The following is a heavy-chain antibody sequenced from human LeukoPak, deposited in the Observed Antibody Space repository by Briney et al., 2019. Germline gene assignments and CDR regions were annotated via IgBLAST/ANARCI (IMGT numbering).Heavy chain of an antibody. Sequence: ASVKVSCRVSGYTLTELSMHWVRQAPGKGLEWMGGFDTEDGETINAQKFQGRVTMTEDTSTHTAYMELSSLRSGDTAAYYCARLGSSGSLDYWGQGTLVTVSS. V-gene: IGHV1-24*01. J-gene: IGHJ4*02. CDR3: ARLGSSGSLDY. CDR2: FDTEDGET. CDR1: GYTLTELS. D-gene: IGHD3-22*01.